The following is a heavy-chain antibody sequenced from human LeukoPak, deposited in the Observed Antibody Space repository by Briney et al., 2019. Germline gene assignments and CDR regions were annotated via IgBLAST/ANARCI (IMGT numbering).Heavy chain of an antibody. D-gene: IGHD4-17*01. J-gene: IGHJ5*02. Sequence: PSETLSLTCLVSGGSISTYYWSWIRQPPGKGLEWIGYIYYSGNTNYNPSLKSRVTISVETSKSQFSLKLSSVTAADTAVYYCARASVTTMWFDPWGQGTLVTVSS. CDR1: GGSISTYY. CDR2: IYYSGNT. V-gene: IGHV4-59*12. CDR3: ARASVTTMWFDP.